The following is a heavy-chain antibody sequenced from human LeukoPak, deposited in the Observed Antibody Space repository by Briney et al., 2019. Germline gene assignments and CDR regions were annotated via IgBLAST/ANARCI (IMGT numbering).Heavy chain of an antibody. J-gene: IGHJ6*03. CDR1: GVSITAGGYS. Sequence: SETLSLTCAVSGVSITAGGYSWSWIRQPPGKGLEWIGYISYNGNTNYNPSLMSRVTISLDTSKSQISLKLNSVGAADTAVYYCAGMRYSSSWYYYYYYMDVWGKGTTVTISS. CDR2: ISYNGNT. D-gene: IGHD6-13*01. CDR3: AGMRYSSSWYYYYYYMDV. V-gene: IGHV4-30-4*07.